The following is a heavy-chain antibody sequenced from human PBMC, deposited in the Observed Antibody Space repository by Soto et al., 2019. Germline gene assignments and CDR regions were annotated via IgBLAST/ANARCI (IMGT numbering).Heavy chain of an antibody. J-gene: IGHJ4*02. CDR3: AKAGGDCRGGTCYSGQGGC. CDR2: ITGRCGRT. V-gene: IGHV3-23*01. Sequence: EVQLLESGGGLVQPGGSLRLSCTASGFTFSTYAMNWVRQAPGKGLEWVSGITGRCGRTYYADSVKGRFTISRDNSKNTLELQMDSLRAEDTAVYYCAKAGGDCRGGTCYSGQGGCWGQGTLVTVSS. CDR1: GFTFSTYA. D-gene: IGHD2-15*01.